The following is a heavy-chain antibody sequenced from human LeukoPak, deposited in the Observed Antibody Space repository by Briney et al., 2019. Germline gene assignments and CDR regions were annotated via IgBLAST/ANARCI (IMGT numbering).Heavy chain of an antibody. V-gene: IGHV4-39*01. D-gene: IGHD3-10*01. CDR3: ASYGSGSLFGIDY. CDR2: IYYSGST. J-gene: IGHJ4*02. CDR1: GGSISSSSYY. Sequence: SETLSLTCTVSGGSISSSSYYWGWIRQPPGTGLEWIGSIYYSGSTYYNPSLKSRVTISVDTSKNQFSLKLSSVTAADPAVYYCASYGSGSLFGIDYGGQGTLVTVSS.